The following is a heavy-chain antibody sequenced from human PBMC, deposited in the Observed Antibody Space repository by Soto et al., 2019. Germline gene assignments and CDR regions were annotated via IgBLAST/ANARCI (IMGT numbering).Heavy chain of an antibody. Sequence: QLQLQESGSGLVKPSQTLSLTCAVSGGSISSGGYSWSWIRQPPGKGLEWIGYIYHSGSTYYNPYPKSRVTISVDRSKNQFSLKLSSVTAADTAVYYCASGPIGDYTDGFDYWGQGTLVTVSS. V-gene: IGHV4-30-2*01. CDR2: IYHSGST. D-gene: IGHD4-17*01. CDR3: ASGPIGDYTDGFDY. J-gene: IGHJ4*02. CDR1: GGSISSGGYS.